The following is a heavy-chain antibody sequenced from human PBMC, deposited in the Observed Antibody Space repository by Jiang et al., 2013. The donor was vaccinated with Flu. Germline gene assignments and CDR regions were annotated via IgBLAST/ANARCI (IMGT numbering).Heavy chain of an antibody. CDR2: ISYDGSNK. V-gene: IGHV3-30*18. CDR1: GFTFSSYG. J-gene: IGHJ4*02. CDR3: AKDRGGSSWLFDY. Sequence: VQLVESGGGVVQPGRSLRLSCAASGFTFSSYGMHWVRQAPGKGLEWVAVISYDGSNKYYADSVKGRFTISRDNSKNTLYLQMNSLRAEGTAVYYCAKDRGGSSWLFDYWGQGTLVTVSS. D-gene: IGHD6-13*01.